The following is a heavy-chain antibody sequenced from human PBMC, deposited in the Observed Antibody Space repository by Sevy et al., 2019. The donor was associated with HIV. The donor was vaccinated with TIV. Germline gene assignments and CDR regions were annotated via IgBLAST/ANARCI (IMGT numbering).Heavy chain of an antibody. J-gene: IGHJ4*02. CDR3: AKEEPPQGYCSGGSCPPDS. D-gene: IGHD2-15*01. Sequence: GGSLRLSCAVSGFTVSANYMTWVRQAPGKGLEWVSVIYSDGTTHHADSVKGRFSISRDNSKNTLYLQMNSLRVGDTAVYYCAKEEPPQGYCSGGSCPPDSWGQGTLVTVSS. CDR2: IYSDGTT. V-gene: IGHV3-66*01. CDR1: GFTVSANY.